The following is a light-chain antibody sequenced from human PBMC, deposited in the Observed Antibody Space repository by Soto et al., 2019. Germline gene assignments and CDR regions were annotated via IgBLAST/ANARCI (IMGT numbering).Light chain of an antibody. CDR2: DVS. V-gene: IGLV2-14*01. J-gene: IGLJ1*01. CDR1: ISDVGGYHY. CDR3: SSYTSRSTDV. Sequence: QSVLTQPASVSGSPGQTITISCTGTISDVGGYHYVSWYQQHPGKAPKVMIYDVSNRPSGVSSRFSGSKSGNTASLTISGLQAEDEADYYCSSYTSRSTDVFGTGTKLTVL.